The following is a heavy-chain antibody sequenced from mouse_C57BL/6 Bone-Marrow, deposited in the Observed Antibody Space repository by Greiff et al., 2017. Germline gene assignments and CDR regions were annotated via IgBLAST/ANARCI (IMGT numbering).Heavy chain of an antibody. V-gene: IGHV5-4*01. Sequence: EVQGVESGGGLVKPGGSLKLSCAASGFTFSSYAMSWVRQTPEKRLEWVATISDGGSYTYYPDNVKGRFTISRDKAKNNLYLQMSHLKSEDTAMYYCARVAAPYWGQGTLVTVSA. J-gene: IGHJ3*01. CDR1: GFTFSSYA. CDR2: ISDGGSYT. CDR3: ARVAAPY.